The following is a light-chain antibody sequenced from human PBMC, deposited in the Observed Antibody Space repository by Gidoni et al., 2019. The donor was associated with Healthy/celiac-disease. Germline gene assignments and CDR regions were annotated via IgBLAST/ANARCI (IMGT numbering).Light chain of an antibody. CDR3: CSYAGSYTRV. J-gene: IGLJ3*02. V-gene: IGLV2-11*01. CDR2: DVS. Sequence: SALTQPRSVSGSPGQSFTISCTGTSSDVGGYNYVAWYQQHPGKAPKLMIYDVSKRPSGVPDRLSGSKSGNTASLTISGLQAEDEADYYCCSYAGSYTRVFGGGTKLTVL. CDR1: SSDVGGYNY.